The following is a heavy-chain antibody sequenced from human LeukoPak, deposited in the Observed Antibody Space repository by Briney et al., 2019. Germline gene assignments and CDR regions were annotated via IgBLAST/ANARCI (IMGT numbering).Heavy chain of an antibody. CDR2: IYYSGST. D-gene: IGHD2-21*02. CDR1: GGSISSSTYY. V-gene: IGHV4-39*01. CDR3: ARTRGGNSGMRKRNDAFDI. J-gene: IGHJ3*02. Sequence: SETLSLTCTVSGGSISSSTYYWGWIRQPPGMGLEWIGSIYYSGSTYYNPSLKSRVTISVDTSKNQFSLKLSSVTAADTAVYYCARTRGGNSGMRKRNDAFDIWGQGTMVTVSS.